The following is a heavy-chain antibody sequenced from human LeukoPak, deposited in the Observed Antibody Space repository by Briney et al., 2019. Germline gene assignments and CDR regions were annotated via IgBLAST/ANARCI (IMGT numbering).Heavy chain of an antibody. V-gene: IGHV3-21*01. CDR2: ISSSSDYI. J-gene: IGHJ5*02. CDR1: AFTFTTYA. Sequence: GGSLRLSCAASAFTFTTYAMSWVRQAPGKGLEWVSSISSSSDYIYYADSVKGRFTISRDNAKNSLYLQMKSLRAEDTAVYYCARGKTSQNIVTRKTYNWFDPWGQGTLVTVSS. D-gene: IGHD2/OR15-2a*01. CDR3: ARGKTSQNIVTRKTYNWFDP.